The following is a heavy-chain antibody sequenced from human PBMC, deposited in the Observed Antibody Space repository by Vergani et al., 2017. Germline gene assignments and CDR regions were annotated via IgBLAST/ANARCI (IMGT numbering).Heavy chain of an antibody. V-gene: IGHV3-30*03. CDR3: ATKSCGTPGCQIGYFRE. CDR2: ISYDGTKK. Sequence: QVHLVESGGGVVQPGRSLRLSCVASGFTSSYYGMHWVRQAPGKGLEWVAVISYDGTKKYYADSVKGLFTISRDNSKSTLYLQQNSLRTEDTAVYYCATKSCGTPGCQIGYFREWGQGTLVTVSS. D-gene: IGHD1-1*01. J-gene: IGHJ1*01. CDR1: GFTSSYYG.